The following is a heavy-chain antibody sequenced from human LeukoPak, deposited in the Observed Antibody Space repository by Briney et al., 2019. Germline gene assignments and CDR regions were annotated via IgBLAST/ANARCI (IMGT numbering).Heavy chain of an antibody. CDR1: GYTFTSYG. J-gene: IGHJ6*02. Sequence: GASVKVSCKASGYTFTSYGISWVRQAPGQGLEWMGWISAYNGNTNYAQKLQGRVTMTTDTSTSTAYMELRSLRSDDTAVYYCAREAAMPDYGDYGSRSRRYYYYGMDVWGQGTTVTVSS. CDR3: AREAAMPDYGDYGSRSRRYYYYGMDV. D-gene: IGHD4-17*01. V-gene: IGHV1-18*01. CDR2: ISAYNGNT.